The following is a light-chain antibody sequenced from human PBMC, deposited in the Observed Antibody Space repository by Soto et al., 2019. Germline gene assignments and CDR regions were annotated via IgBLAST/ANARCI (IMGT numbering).Light chain of an antibody. CDR1: QSISSY. CDR3: QQSYSTPIT. CDR2: AAS. J-gene: IGKJ5*01. Sequence: DIPMTQSPSSLSASVGDRVTMTCRASQSISSYLNWYQQKPGKAPKLLIYAASSLQSGVPSRFSGSGSGTDFTLTISSLQPEDFATYYCQQSYSTPITFGQGTRLEIK. V-gene: IGKV1-39*01.